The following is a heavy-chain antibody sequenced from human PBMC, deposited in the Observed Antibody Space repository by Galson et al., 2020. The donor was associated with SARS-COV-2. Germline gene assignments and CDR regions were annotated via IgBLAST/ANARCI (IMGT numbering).Heavy chain of an antibody. CDR1: GFTFSDYN. Sequence: GGSLRLSCAASGFTFSDYNINWVRQAPGQGLEWVSSISSGSSHTYYPDSVKGRFTISKDNAKNSLHLQMNSLRADDTAVYYCTGSSSRYLTMNYWGQGTLVTVSS. CDR3: TGSSSRYLTMNY. V-gene: IGHV3-21*01. CDR2: ISSGSSHT. D-gene: IGHD6-13*01. J-gene: IGHJ4*02.